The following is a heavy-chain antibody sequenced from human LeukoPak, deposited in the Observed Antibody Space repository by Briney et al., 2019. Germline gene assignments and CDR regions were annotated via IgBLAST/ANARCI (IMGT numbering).Heavy chain of an antibody. D-gene: IGHD3-22*01. Sequence: GGSPRLSRAASGFTFSSYSMNWVRQAPGKGLECVSSISSSSSYIYYADSVKGRFTISRDNAKNSLYLQMNSLRAEDTAVYYCARDRDITMMGTDYWGQGTLVTVSS. CDR1: GFTFSSYS. CDR3: ARDRDITMMGTDY. CDR2: ISSSSSYI. J-gene: IGHJ4*02. V-gene: IGHV3-21*01.